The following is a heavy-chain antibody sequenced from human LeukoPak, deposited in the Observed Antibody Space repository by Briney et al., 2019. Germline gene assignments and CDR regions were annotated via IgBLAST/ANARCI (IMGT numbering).Heavy chain of an antibody. CDR3: ARDYRFIAARRAGCDY. Sequence: GASVKVSCKASGYTFTGYNMHWVRHAPGQGLEWMGWINPNRGGTNYAQKFQGRGTMTRDTSISTASMELSRLRSDDTAVYYCARDYRFIAARRAGCDYWGQGTLVTVSS. CDR1: GYTFTGYN. V-gene: IGHV1-2*02. D-gene: IGHD6-6*01. J-gene: IGHJ4*02. CDR2: INPNRGGT.